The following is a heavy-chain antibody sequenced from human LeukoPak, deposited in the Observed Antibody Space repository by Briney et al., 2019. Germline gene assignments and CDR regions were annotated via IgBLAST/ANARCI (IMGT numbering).Heavy chain of an antibody. CDR2: IYYSGST. J-gene: IGHJ4*02. D-gene: IGHD6-13*01. CDR1: GGSISSSSYY. Sequence: SETLSLTCTVSGGSISSSSYYWGWIRQPPGKGLEWIGSIYYSGSTYYNPSLKSRVTISVDTSKNQFSLKLSSVTAADTAVYYCARYIVAAAGPSPFDYWGQGTLVTVSS. V-gene: IGHV4-39*01. CDR3: ARYIVAAAGPSPFDY.